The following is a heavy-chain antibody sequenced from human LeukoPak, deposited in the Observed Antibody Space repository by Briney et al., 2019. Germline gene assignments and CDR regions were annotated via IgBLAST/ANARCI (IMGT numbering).Heavy chain of an antibody. CDR3: ARDRVAAAGQYFQH. V-gene: IGHV3-7*01. J-gene: IGHJ1*01. D-gene: IGHD6-13*01. CDR2: IKQDGSEK. CDR1: GFTFSGFW. Sequence: PGGSLRLSCAASGFTFSGFWMSWVRQAPTKGQEWVANIKQDGSEKYYVDSVKGRFTISRDNAKNSLYLQMNSLRAEDTAVYYCARDRVAAAGQYFQHWGQGTLVTVSS.